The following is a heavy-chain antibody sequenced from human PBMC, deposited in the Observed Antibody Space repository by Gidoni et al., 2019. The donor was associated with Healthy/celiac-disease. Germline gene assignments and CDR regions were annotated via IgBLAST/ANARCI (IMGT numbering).Heavy chain of an antibody. CDR3: AKGRGYSSSSVVDY. D-gene: IGHD6-6*01. CDR1: GFTFDDYA. CDR2: ISWNSGSI. J-gene: IGHJ4*02. Sequence: EVQLVESGGGLVQPGRSLRLSCAASGFTFDDYAMHWVRQAPGKGLEWVSGISWNSGSIGYANSVKGRFTISRDNAKNSLYLQMNSLRAEDTALYYCAKGRGYSSSSVVDYWGQGTLVTVSS. V-gene: IGHV3-9*01.